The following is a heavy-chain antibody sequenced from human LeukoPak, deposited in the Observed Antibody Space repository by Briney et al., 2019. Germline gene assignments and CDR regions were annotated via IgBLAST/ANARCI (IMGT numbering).Heavy chain of an antibody. CDR1: GFTFSSYA. Sequence: GGSLRLSCAASGFTFSSYAMSWVRQAPGKGLEWVSAISGSGGSTYYADSVKGRFTIPRDNSKNTLYLQMNSLRAEDTAVYYCAKDLARWIQLLYYFDYWGQGTLVTVSS. V-gene: IGHV3-23*01. CDR2: ISGSGGST. J-gene: IGHJ4*02. D-gene: IGHD5-18*01. CDR3: AKDLARWIQLLYYFDY.